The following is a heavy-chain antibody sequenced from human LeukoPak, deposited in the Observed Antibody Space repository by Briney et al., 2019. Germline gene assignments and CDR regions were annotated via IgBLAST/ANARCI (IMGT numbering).Heavy chain of an antibody. Sequence: SETLSLTCTVSGGSISSYYWSWIRQPPGKGLEWIGYIYYSGSTNYNPSLKSRVTISVDTSKNQFSLKLSSVTAADTAVYYCVRGYYDSSGSSNTFDIWGQGTRVTVSS. CDR1: GGSISSYY. J-gene: IGHJ3*02. D-gene: IGHD3-22*01. CDR2: IYYSGST. V-gene: IGHV4-59*01. CDR3: VRGYYDSSGSSNTFDI.